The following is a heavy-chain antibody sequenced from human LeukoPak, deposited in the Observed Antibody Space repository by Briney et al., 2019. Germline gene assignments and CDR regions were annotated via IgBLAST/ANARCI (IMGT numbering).Heavy chain of an antibody. V-gene: IGHV3-48*03. Sequence: GGSLRLSCAASGFIFSSYEMNWVRQAPGKGLEWVSYISSSGRITYYADSVKGRFTSSRDNARNSLSLQMNSLRAEDTAVYYCARDPYSGSYGNEYYYYMDVWGKGTTVTISS. CDR1: GFIFSSYE. J-gene: IGHJ6*03. CDR2: ISSSGRIT. CDR3: ARDPYSGSYGNEYYYYMDV. D-gene: IGHD1-26*01.